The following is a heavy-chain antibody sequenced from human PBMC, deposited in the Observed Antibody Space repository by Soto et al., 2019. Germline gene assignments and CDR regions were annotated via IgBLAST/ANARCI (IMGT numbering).Heavy chain of an antibody. D-gene: IGHD1-20*01. V-gene: IGHV3-23*01. J-gene: IGHJ6*03. CDR2: ISGSGGST. CDR3: AKAGPRAYNWKPSSIWSRGPEEDYYYYYMDV. Sequence: EVQLLESGGGLVQPGGSLRLSCAASGFTFSSYAMSWVRQAPGKGLEWVSAISGSGGSTYYADSVKGRFTISRDNSKNTLYPQMNGLRAEDTAVYYCAKAGPRAYNWKPSSIWSRGPEEDYYYYYMDVWGKGTTVTVSS. CDR1: GFTFSSYA.